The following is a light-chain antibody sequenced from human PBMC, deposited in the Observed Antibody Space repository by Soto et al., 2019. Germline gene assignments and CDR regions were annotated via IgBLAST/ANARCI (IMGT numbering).Light chain of an antibody. CDR3: SSYTSSSTL. J-gene: IGLJ1*01. CDR2: AVT. CDR1: SSDVGVYNY. V-gene: IGLV2-14*01. Sequence: QSVLTQPASVSGSPGHSITISSTGTSSDVGVYNYVSWYQQHPGKAPKLMIYAVTDRPSGVSIRFSGSKSGNTASLTISGLQAEDEADYYCSSYTSSSTLFGTGTKVTGL.